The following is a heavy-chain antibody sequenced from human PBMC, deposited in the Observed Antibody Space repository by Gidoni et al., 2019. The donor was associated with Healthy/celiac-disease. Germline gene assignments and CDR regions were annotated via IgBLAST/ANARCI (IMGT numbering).Heavy chain of an antibody. CDR2: IYYSGST. Sequence: QVQLQESGPGLVKPSETLSLTCTVSGGSISSYYWSWIRQPPGKGLEWIGYIYYSGSTNYNPSLKSRVTISVDTSKNQFSLKLSSVTAADTAVYYCAREDYDILTGEGAFDIWGQGTMVTVSS. V-gene: IGHV4-59*01. CDR1: GGSISSYY. D-gene: IGHD3-9*01. J-gene: IGHJ3*02. CDR3: AREDYDILTGEGAFDI.